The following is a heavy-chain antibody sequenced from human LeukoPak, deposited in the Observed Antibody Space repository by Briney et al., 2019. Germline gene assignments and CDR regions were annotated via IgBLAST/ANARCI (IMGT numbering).Heavy chain of an antibody. V-gene: IGHV1-69*04. D-gene: IGHD4-17*01. CDR3: ARDVHDYGDYVGDY. Sequence: ASVKVSCKASGGPFSPYGLSWVRQAPGQGLEWMGRIIPVLGLSNYAQEFQGRVTFTADKSTNTAYMEVSGLRSEDTAIYYCARDVHDYGDYVGDYWGQGTLVTVSS. CDR2: IIPVLGLS. CDR1: GGPFSPYG. J-gene: IGHJ4*02.